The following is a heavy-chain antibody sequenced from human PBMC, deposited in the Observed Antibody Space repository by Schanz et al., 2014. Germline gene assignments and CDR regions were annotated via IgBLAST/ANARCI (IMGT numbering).Heavy chain of an antibody. D-gene: IGHD6-13*01. CDR3: AKDFVPLVQQLIRSGGAHLDH. J-gene: IGHJ4*02. V-gene: IGHV3-30*18. CDR2: ISYDGSDK. CDR1: GFTFSNYG. Sequence: VQLLESGGGVVQPGRSLRLSCAASGFTFSNYGLVWVRQAPGKGLEWLAVISYDGSDKFHADSVKGRFTISRDNSKNTLYLQMNSLRVEDTAVYYCAKDFVPLVQQLIRSGGAHLDHWGQGTLVTVSS.